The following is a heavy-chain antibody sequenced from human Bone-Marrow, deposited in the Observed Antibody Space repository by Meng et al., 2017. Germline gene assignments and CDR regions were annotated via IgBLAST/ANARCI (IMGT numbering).Heavy chain of an antibody. CDR1: GGSISSGGYY. CDR2: IYYSGST. D-gene: IGHD3-3*01. V-gene: IGHV4-31*01. J-gene: IGHJ4*02. Sequence: QVQRQESGPGLVKPSPTLSLTCTVSGGSISSGGYYWSWIRQHPGKGLEWIGYIYYSGSTYYNPSLKSLVTISVDTSKNQFSLKLSSVTAADTAVYYCARTYYDFWSGYYYFDYWGQGTLVTVSS. CDR3: ARTYYDFWSGYYYFDY.